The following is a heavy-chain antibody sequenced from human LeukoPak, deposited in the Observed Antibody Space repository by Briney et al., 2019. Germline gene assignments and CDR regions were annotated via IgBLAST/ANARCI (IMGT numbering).Heavy chain of an antibody. CDR3: AKRRGSYGPFDY. J-gene: IGHJ4*02. Sequence: HPGGSLRLSCAASGFTFSSYAMHWVRQTPGKGLEWVAVISYDGSNKYYADSVKGRFTISRDNSENTLYLQMNSLRAEDTAVYYCAKRRGSYGPFDYRGQGTLATVSS. CDR1: GFTFSSYA. CDR2: ISYDGSNK. D-gene: IGHD1-26*01. V-gene: IGHV3-30-3*02.